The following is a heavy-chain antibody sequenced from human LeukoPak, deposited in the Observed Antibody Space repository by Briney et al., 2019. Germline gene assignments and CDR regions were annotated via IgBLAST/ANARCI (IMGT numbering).Heavy chain of an antibody. CDR1: GFPFNAYW. CDR3: ARSLPYGTTRYGRSDF. Sequence: QSGGSLRLSCAASGFPFNAYWMTWVRQAPGKGLEWVANIRQDGDTKYYVDSVKGRFTISRDNAMNSLYLQMNSLRAEDTAIYYCARSLPYGTTRYGRSDFWGQGTLVTVSS. D-gene: IGHD6-13*01. J-gene: IGHJ4*02. V-gene: IGHV3-7*03. CDR2: IRQDGDTK.